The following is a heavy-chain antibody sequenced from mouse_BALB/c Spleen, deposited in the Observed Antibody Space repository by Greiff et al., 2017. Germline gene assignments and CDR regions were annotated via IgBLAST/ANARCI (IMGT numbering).Heavy chain of an antibody. CDR1: GFSFSSYY. D-gene: IGHD2-1*01. CDR3: ARHGNYPDAWFAY. J-gene: IGHJ3*01. Sequence: EVKLVESGGGLVKLGGSLKLSCAASGFSFSSYYMSWVRQTPEKRLELVAAINSNGGSTYYPDTVKGRFTISRDNAKNTLYLQMSSLKAEDTALYYCARHGNYPDAWFAYWGQGTLVTVSA. CDR2: INSNGGST. V-gene: IGHV5-6-2*01.